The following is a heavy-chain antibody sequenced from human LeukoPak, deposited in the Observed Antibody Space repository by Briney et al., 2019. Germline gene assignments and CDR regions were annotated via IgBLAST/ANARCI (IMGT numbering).Heavy chain of an antibody. V-gene: IGHV1-18*01. CDR1: GFTFTSYG. Sequence: GASVKVSCKASGFTFTSYGIIWVRQAPGQGLEWMGWISAYNGNTNYAQKLQGRVTMTTDTSTSTAYMELRSLRSDDTAVYYCARDYRGGWEPTEFDYWGQGTLVTVSS. D-gene: IGHD1-26*01. CDR2: ISAYNGNT. CDR3: ARDYRGGWEPTEFDY. J-gene: IGHJ4*02.